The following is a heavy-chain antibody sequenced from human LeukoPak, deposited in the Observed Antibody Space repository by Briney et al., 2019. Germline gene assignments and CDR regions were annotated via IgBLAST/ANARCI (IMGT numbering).Heavy chain of an antibody. CDR3: ARFITMVRGRGFDY. CDR2: IYSGGST. Sequence: PGGSLRLSCAASGFTVSSNYMSWVRQAPGKGLEWVSVIYSGGSTYYADPVKGRFTISRDNSKNTLYLQMNSLRAEDTAVYYCARFITMVRGRGFDYWGQGTLVTVSS. V-gene: IGHV3-66*01. D-gene: IGHD3-10*01. J-gene: IGHJ4*02. CDR1: GFTVSSNY.